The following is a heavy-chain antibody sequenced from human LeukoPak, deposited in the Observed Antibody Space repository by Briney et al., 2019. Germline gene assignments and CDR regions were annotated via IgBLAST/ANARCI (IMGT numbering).Heavy chain of an antibody. CDR1: GGTFSSYA. Sequence: GSSVKVSCKASGGTFSSYAISWVRQAPGQGLEWMGRIIPIFGTANYAQKFQGRVTITTDESTSTAYIELSSLRSEDTAVYYCARGLGYSSGWLTHFDYWGQGTLATVSS. D-gene: IGHD6-19*01. CDR2: IIPIFGTA. V-gene: IGHV1-69*05. J-gene: IGHJ4*02. CDR3: ARGLGYSSGWLTHFDY.